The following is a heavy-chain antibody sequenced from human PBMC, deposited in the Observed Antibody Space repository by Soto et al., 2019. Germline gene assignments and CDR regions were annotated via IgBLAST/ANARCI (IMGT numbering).Heavy chain of an antibody. J-gene: IGHJ6*02. V-gene: IGHV1-2*02. CDR1: GYTFTGYY. CDR2: TNPQTGGT. D-gene: IGHD2-2*01. CDR3: ARERYQVISDGMDX. Sequence: ASVKVSCKASGYTFTGYYIHWVREAPGQGLEWMGWTNPQTGGTSYAQKFQGRVTLSRDTSINTAYLELSRLRFDDAAVYFCARERYQVISDGMDXWGQGTTVTVS.